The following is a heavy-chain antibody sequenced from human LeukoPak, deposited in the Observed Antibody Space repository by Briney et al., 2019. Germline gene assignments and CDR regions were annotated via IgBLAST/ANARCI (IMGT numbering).Heavy chain of an antibody. V-gene: IGHV4-61*02. Sequence: SQTLSLTCTVSGGSISSGSYYWSWIRQPAGKGLEWIGRIYTSGSTNYNPSLTSRVTISVDTSKNQFSLKLTSVTAADAAVYYCARGDYYGSAPYGMDVWGQGTTVTVSS. D-gene: IGHD3-10*01. CDR2: IYTSGST. CDR3: ARGDYYGSAPYGMDV. J-gene: IGHJ6*02. CDR1: GGSISSGSYY.